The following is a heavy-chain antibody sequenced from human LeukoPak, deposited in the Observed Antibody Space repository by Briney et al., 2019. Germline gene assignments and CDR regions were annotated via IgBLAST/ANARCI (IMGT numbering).Heavy chain of an antibody. CDR3: AKSSSIAVRGGWFDP. J-gene: IGHJ5*02. Sequence: GGSLRLSCAASGFTFDDYGMSWVRQGPGKGLEWVSGISWNSGSIGYADSVKGRFTISRDNAKNSLYLQMNSLRAEDMALYYCAKSSSIAVRGGWFDPWGQGTLVTVSS. CDR1: GFTFDDYG. D-gene: IGHD6-6*01. V-gene: IGHV3-9*03. CDR2: ISWNSGSI.